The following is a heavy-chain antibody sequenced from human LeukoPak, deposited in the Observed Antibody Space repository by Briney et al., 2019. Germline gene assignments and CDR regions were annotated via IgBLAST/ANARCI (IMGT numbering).Heavy chain of an antibody. V-gene: IGHV1-18*01. D-gene: IGHD2-2*02. CDR3: ARGSHDRQYQLLDLDY. CDR2: ISAYNGNT. CDR1: GYTFTSYG. J-gene: IGHJ4*02. Sequence: ASVKVSCKASGYTFTSYGISWVRQAPGQGLEWMGWISAYNGNTNYAQKLQGRVTMTTDTSTSTAYMELRSLRSDDTAVYYCARGSHDRQYQLLDLDYWGQGTLVTVSS.